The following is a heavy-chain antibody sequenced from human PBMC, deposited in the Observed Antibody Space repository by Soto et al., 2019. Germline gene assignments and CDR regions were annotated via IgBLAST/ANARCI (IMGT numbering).Heavy chain of an antibody. D-gene: IGHD4-17*01. J-gene: IGHJ6*02. V-gene: IGHV5-51*01. CDR3: TLSYGDSYYYYYGMDV. CDR1: GFSFSRYT. Sequence: EMQLVQSGAEVKKSGESLKISCVGSGFSFSRYTVGWVRQVPGKGLEWMGVIHPGDSDTIYSPSFQGQATISADKSISPAYLQWSSLKASDTAMYYCTLSYGDSYYYYYGMDVWGQGTTVTVSS. CDR2: IHPGDSDT.